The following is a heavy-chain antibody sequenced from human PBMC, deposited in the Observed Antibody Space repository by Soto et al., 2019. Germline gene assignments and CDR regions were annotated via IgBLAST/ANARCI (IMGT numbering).Heavy chain of an antibody. V-gene: IGHV3-30-3*01. CDR2: ISYDGSDK. D-gene: IGHD6-13*01. CDR3: ARLGSTFSFDM. CDR1: GFTFSRYV. J-gene: IGHJ3*02. Sequence: QVQLVESGGGVVQPGRSLRLSCAASGFTFSRYVMDWVRQAPGKGLEWVAAISYDGSDKYYADSVKGRFIISRDNSKNTLYLQMNSLRTEDTAVYYCARLGSTFSFDMWGQGTMVTVSS.